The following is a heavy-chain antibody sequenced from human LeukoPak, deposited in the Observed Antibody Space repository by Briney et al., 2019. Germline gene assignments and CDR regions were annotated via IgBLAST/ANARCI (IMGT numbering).Heavy chain of an antibody. CDR3: ARTSTDYGDPEDYWYFDL. CDR2: IYYSGST. Sequence: SETLSLTCTVSGGSISSSSSYWGWVRQPPGKGLEWIGSIYYSGSTYYNPSLKSRVTISVDTSKNQFSLKLSSVTAADTAVYYCARTSTDYGDPEDYWYFDLWGRGTLVTVSS. D-gene: IGHD4-17*01. J-gene: IGHJ2*01. CDR1: GGSISSSSSY. V-gene: IGHV4-39*01.